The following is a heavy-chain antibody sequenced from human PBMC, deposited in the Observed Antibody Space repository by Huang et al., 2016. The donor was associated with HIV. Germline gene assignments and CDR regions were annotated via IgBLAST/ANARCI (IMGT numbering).Heavy chain of an antibody. J-gene: IGHJ4*02. CDR3: ARDHHDFWRGYRRMYFFDH. V-gene: IGHV4-59*11. CDR2: IDYSGST. CDR1: GGSISTHY. D-gene: IGHD3-3*01. Sequence: QVQLQESGPGLVQPSETLSLTCTVSGGSISTHYWSWIRQPPGKGLEWIGSIDYSGSTNYSPSLKSRVTILLDTSKNQFSLRVNSVTAADTAMYYCARDHHDFWRGYRRMYFFDHWGQGTLVTVSS.